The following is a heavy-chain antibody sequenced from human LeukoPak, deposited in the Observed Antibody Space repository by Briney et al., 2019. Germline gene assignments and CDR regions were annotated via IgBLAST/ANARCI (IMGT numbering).Heavy chain of an antibody. CDR2: INHSGST. Sequence: PSETLSLTCAVYGGSFSGYYWSWIRQPPGKGLEWIGEINHSGSTNYNPSLKSRVTISVETSKNQFSLKLSSVTAADTAVYYCARVGSSSWKGFDPWGQGTLVTVSS. CDR1: GGSFSGYY. J-gene: IGHJ5*02. V-gene: IGHV4-34*01. D-gene: IGHD6-13*01. CDR3: ARVGSSSWKGFDP.